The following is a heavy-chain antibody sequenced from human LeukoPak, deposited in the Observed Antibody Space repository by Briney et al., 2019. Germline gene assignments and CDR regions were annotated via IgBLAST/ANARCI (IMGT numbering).Heavy chain of an antibody. Sequence: GGSLGLSCAASGFTFSDAWMTWVRQAPGKGLEWVGRIQSKSSGGTTDYAAPVKGRFTISRDDSKNMLYLQMNSLKVEDTAIYYCATPPDWGQGTLVAVSS. CDR1: GFTFSDAW. V-gene: IGHV3-15*01. CDR2: IQSKSSGGTT. CDR3: ATPPD. J-gene: IGHJ4*02.